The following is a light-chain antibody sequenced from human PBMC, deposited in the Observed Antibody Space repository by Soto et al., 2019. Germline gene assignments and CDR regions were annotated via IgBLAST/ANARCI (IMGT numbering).Light chain of an antibody. J-gene: IGKJ1*01. Sequence: DIQMTQSPSTLSASVGDRVSIACRASQSISSSLAWYQQKPGKAPKLLIYDASSLESGVPSRFSGSGSGTEFTLSINSLQPQDCATYYCQQYHRYSWTFGQGTKVEIK. CDR3: QQYHRYSWT. CDR1: QSISSS. CDR2: DAS. V-gene: IGKV1-5*01.